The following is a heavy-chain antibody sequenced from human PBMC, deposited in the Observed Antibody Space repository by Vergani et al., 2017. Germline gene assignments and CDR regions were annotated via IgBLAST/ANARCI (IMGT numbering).Heavy chain of an antibody. CDR1: GYTFSNHY. CDR3: ARGDYGILTGYRY. D-gene: IGHD3-9*01. CDR2: INPSGGHT. Sequence: QVQVVQSGAEVKKSGASVKVSCKTSGYTFSNHYMHWVRQAPGQGLEWMGIINPSGGHTNYAQKFQGRVTMTRDTSTSTDYMELSSLRSEDTAIYYCARGDYGILTGYRYWGQGTLVTVSA. J-gene: IGHJ4*02. V-gene: IGHV1-46*03.